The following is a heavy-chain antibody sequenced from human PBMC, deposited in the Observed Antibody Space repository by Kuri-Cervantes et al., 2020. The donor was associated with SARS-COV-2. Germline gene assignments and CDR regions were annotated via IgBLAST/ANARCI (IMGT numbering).Heavy chain of an antibody. J-gene: IGHJ6*02. CDR2: IWYDGSNK. V-gene: IGHV3-33*01. CDR1: GFTFSSYG. D-gene: IGHD6-19*01. CDR3: ARAYSSGWYYYYGMDV. Sequence: GESLKTSCAALGFTFSSYGMHWVRQAPGKGLEWVAVIWYDGSNKYYADSVKGRFTISRENSKNTLYLQMNSLRAEDTAVYYCARAYSSGWYYYYGMDVWGQGTTVTVSS.